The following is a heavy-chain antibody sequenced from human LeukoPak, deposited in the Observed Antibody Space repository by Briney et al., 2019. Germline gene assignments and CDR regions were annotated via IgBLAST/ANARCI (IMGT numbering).Heavy chain of an antibody. J-gene: IGHJ4*02. Sequence: PSETLSLTCTVSGGSISSYYWSWIRQPPGKGLEWIGYIYYSGSTNYNPSLKSRVTISVDTSKNQFSPKLSSVTAADTAVYYCARDADCSSTSCPRYFDYWGQGTLVTVSS. V-gene: IGHV4-59*01. CDR3: ARDADCSSTSCPRYFDY. CDR2: IYYSGST. D-gene: IGHD2-2*01. CDR1: GGSISSYY.